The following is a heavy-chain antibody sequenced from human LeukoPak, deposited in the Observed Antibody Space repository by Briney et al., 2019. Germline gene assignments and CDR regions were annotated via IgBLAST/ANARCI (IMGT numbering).Heavy chain of an antibody. D-gene: IGHD3-10*01. J-gene: IGHJ4*02. Sequence: ASVKVSCKASGYTFTSYGISWVRQAPGQGLEWMGWISAYNGNTNYAQKLQGRVTMTTDTSTSTAYMELRSLRSDDTAVYYCARDGLTYYYGSGSYSDYWGQGTLVTVSS. CDR3: ARDGLTYYYGSGSYSDY. CDR2: ISAYNGNT. V-gene: IGHV1-18*01. CDR1: GYTFTSYG.